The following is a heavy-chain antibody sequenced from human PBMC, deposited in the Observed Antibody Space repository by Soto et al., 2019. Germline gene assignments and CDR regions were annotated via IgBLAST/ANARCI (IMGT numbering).Heavy chain of an antibody. CDR2: ISYDGSNK. J-gene: IGHJ4*02. V-gene: IGHV3-30-3*02. Sequence: GGSLRLSCAASGFTFSSYAMHWVRQAPGKGLEWVAVISYDGSNKYYADSVKGRFTISRDNSKNTLYLQMNSLRAEDTAVYYCVKRWSIWDFDFWGQGTLVTVSS. D-gene: IGHD3-3*01. CDR3: VKRWSIWDFDF. CDR1: GFTFSSYA.